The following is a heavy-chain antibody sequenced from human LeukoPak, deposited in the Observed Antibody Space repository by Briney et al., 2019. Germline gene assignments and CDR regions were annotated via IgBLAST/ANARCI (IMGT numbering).Heavy chain of an antibody. Sequence: SETLSVTCADHGGSFSGYYWTWIRQPPGKGLEWIGEINHSGNTNYNPSLKSRVTMSVDTSKNQFSLKLSSVTAADTAVYYCARVGSGWYSSSWFDYWGQGTLVTVSS. CDR2: INHSGNT. V-gene: IGHV4-34*10. CDR3: ARVGSGWYSSSWFDY. J-gene: IGHJ4*02. D-gene: IGHD6-19*01. CDR1: GGSFSGYY.